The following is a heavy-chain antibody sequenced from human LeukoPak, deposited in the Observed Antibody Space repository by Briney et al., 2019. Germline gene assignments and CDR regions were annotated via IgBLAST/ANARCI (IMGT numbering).Heavy chain of an antibody. CDR1: GFTCDDYG. CDR3: ARDCRYGEKDY. Sequence: GGSLRLSCAASGFTCDDYGMSWVRQAPGKGLEWVSGINWNGGSTGYADSVKGRFTISRDNAENSLYLQMNSLRAEDTALYYCARDCRYGEKDYWGQGTLVTVSS. CDR2: INWNGGST. V-gene: IGHV3-20*04. J-gene: IGHJ4*02. D-gene: IGHD4-17*01.